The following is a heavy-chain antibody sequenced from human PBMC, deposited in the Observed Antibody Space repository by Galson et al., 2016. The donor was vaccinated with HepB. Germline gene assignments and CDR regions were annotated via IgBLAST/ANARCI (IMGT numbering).Heavy chain of an antibody. J-gene: IGHJ3*02. CDR3: ARASYSVTSAYSPSRAFDI. Sequence: SVKVSCKASGGTFSSYVISWVRQAPGQGLEWMGGIIPMFGTANYAQKFQGRVTITADKSSRTAYMEVSSLRSEDTAVYYCARASYSVTSAYSPSRAFDIWGQGTMVTVSS. V-gene: IGHV1-69*06. CDR2: IIPMFGTA. CDR1: GGTFSSYV. D-gene: IGHD3-22*01.